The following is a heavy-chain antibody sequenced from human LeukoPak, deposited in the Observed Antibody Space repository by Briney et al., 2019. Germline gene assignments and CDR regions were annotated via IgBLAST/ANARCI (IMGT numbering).Heavy chain of an antibody. CDR2: IYSGGST. V-gene: IGHV3-53*01. D-gene: IGHD6-13*01. CDR1: GFTVSSNY. CDR3: ARGYYSSSRFDS. Sequence: GGSLRLSCAASGFTVSSNYMNWVRQAPGKGLEWVSIIYSGGSTYYADSVKGRFTISRDNAENTLYMRMNSLRPEDTAVYYCARGYYSSSRFDSWGQGTLVTVSS. J-gene: IGHJ4*02.